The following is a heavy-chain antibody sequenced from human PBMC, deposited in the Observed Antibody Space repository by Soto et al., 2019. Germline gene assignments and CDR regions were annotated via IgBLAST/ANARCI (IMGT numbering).Heavy chain of an antibody. D-gene: IGHD6-19*01. CDR1: GGSISSYY. V-gene: IGHV4-59*01. J-gene: IGHJ3*02. CDR2: IYYSGST. Sequence: SETLSLTCTVSGGSISSYYWSWIRQPPGKGLEWIGYIYYSGSTNYNPSLKSRVTISVDTSKNQFSLKLSSVTAADTAVYYCARDVFSPTAVACTRDAFDIWGQGTMVTVSS. CDR3: ARDVFSPTAVACTRDAFDI.